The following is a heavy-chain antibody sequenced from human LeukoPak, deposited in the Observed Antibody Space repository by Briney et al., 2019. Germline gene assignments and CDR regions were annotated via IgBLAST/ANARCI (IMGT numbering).Heavy chain of an antibody. CDR3: ARVNRGYDY. J-gene: IGHJ4*02. CDR2: ITGDGHNT. Sequence: GGYLRFSRAASGFTFGSYSMHWVRQAPGIGLEYVSAITGDGHNTFYADSVMGRFTISRDNSKNTLYLQMGSLRPEDMAVYYCARVNRGYDYWGQGVLVTVSS. D-gene: IGHD5-12*01. V-gene: IGHV3-64*02. CDR1: GFTFGSYS.